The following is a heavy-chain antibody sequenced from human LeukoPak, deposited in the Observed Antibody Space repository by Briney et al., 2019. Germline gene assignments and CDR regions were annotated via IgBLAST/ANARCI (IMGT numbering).Heavy chain of an antibody. CDR1: GFTFSSYG. Sequence: GRSLRLSCAASGFTFSSYGMHWVRQAPGKGLEWVAVIWDDGSNKYYAYSVKGRLTISRDNSKNTLYLQMNSLRAEDTAVDYCAREPSRYCSSTSCRLFDYWGQGTLVTVSS. D-gene: IGHD2-2*01. J-gene: IGHJ4*02. CDR2: IWDDGSNK. CDR3: AREPSRYCSSTSCRLFDY. V-gene: IGHV3-33*01.